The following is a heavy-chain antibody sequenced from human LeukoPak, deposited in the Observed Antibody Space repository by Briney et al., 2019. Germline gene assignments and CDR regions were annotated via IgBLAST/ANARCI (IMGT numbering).Heavy chain of an antibody. CDR2: IKQDGSEK. D-gene: IGHD6-19*01. CDR3: ASQGWYRHYYMDV. CDR1: GFTFSRFW. Sequence: GGSLRLSCAASGFTFSRFWLSWVRQAPGKGLEWVANIKQDGSEKYYVDSVKGRFTISRDNAKNSLYLQMNSLRAEDTAVYYCASQGWYRHYYMDVWGKGTTVTVS. J-gene: IGHJ6*03. V-gene: IGHV3-7*01.